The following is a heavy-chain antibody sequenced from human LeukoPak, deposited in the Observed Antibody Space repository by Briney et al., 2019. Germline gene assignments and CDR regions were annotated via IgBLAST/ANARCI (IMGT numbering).Heavy chain of an antibody. CDR1: GFTFSSYG. CDR3: AKDLYYDSSGSDPNGADY. J-gene: IGHJ4*02. D-gene: IGHD3-22*01. CDR2: IRYDGSNK. V-gene: IGHV3-30*02. Sequence: GGSLRLSCAAFGFTFSSYGMHWVRQAPGKGLEWVAFIRYDGSNKYYADSVKGRFTISRDNSKNTLYLQMNSLRAEDTAVYYCAKDLYYDSSGSDPNGADYWGQGTLVTVSS.